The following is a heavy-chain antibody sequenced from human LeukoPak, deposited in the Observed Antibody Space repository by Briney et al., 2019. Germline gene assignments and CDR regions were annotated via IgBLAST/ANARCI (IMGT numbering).Heavy chain of an antibody. V-gene: IGHV1-2*06. CDR2: INPNRGGT. CDR1: GYTFTGYY. CDR3: ARAFDYSPPATHFDY. Sequence: ASVKVSCKASGYTFTGYYMHWVRQAPGQGGEWMGRINPNRGGTKYAQKFQGRVTITSHTSISTAYMQLSRLRSDYTAVYYCARAFDYSPPATHFDYWGQGTLVTVSS. J-gene: IGHJ4*02. D-gene: IGHD4-11*01.